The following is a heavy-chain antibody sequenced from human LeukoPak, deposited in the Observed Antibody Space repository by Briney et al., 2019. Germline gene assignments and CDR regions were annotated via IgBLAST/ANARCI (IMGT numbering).Heavy chain of an antibody. J-gene: IGHJ5*02. Sequence: KASETLSLTCAVSGYSISSGYYWGWIRQPPGKGLEWIGSIYHSGSTYYNPSLKSRVTISVDTSKNQFSLKLSSVTAADTAVYYCARHLGDIVVVVAATSNWFDPWGQGTLVTVSS. CDR1: GYSISSGYY. D-gene: IGHD2-15*01. V-gene: IGHV4-38-2*01. CDR2: IYHSGST. CDR3: ARHLGDIVVVVAATSNWFDP.